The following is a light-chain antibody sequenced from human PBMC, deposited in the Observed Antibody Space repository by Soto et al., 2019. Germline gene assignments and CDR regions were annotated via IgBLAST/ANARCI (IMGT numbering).Light chain of an antibody. Sequence: DIVMTQSPDSLAVSLGERAAINCKSSQSVLYSPNNRDYLAWYQQKPGQPPKLLITWASTRESGVPDRFSGSGSGTDFTLTINGLQAEDVAIYYCQQYDETPLTFGGGTKVEIK. CDR2: WAS. V-gene: IGKV4-1*01. J-gene: IGKJ4*01. CDR3: QQYDETPLT. CDR1: QSVLYSPNNRDY.